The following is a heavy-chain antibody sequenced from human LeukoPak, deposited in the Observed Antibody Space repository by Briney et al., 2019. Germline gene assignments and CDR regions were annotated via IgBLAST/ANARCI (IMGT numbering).Heavy chain of an antibody. CDR2: IKQDGSET. CDR3: ARDFTYERFDY. D-gene: IGHD3-16*01. Sequence: GGSLRLSCAASGFTFSSYWMSWVRQAPGKRPQWVANIKQDGSETYCVDSVKGRFTISRDNAKNSLYLQMNSLRAEDTAVYYCARDFTYERFDYWGQGALVTVSS. V-gene: IGHV3-7*01. J-gene: IGHJ4*02. CDR1: GFTFSSYW.